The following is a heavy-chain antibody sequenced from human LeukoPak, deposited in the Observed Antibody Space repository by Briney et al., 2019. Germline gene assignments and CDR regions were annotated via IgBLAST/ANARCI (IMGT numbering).Heavy chain of an antibody. V-gene: IGHV3-23*01. Sequence: SCKASGGTFSSYAISWVRQAPGKGLEWVSAISGSGGSTYYADSVKGRFTISRDNSKNTLYLQMNSLRAEDTAVYYCAKEAIAARLRYFDYWGQGTLVTVSS. CDR2: ISGSGGST. CDR1: GGTFSSYA. J-gene: IGHJ4*02. D-gene: IGHD6-6*01. CDR3: AKEAIAARLRYFDY.